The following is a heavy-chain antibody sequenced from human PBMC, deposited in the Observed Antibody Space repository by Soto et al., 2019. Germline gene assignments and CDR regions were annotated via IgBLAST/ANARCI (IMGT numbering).Heavy chain of an antibody. D-gene: IGHD6-19*01. CDR2: INIDGTEK. CDR3: ARNRGWEMLDY. J-gene: IGHJ4*02. Sequence: EVQLVESGGALVQPGGSLRLSCATSGFTFTHYWMNWVRQAPGKGLEWVANINIDGTEKYYGDSVKGRFTISRDNAKNSLYLQMDRLSDEDMAVYYCARNRGWEMLDYWGQGTLVTVSS. V-gene: IGHV3-7*01. CDR1: GFTFTHYW.